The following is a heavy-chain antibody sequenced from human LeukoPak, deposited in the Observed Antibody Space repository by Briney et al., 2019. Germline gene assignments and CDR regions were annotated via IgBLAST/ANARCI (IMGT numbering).Heavy chain of an antibody. D-gene: IGHD3-3*01. J-gene: IGHJ4*02. CDR2: IYYSGST. V-gene: IGHV4-59*08. Sequence: SETLSLTCTVSGGSISSYYWSWIRQPPGKGLEWIGYIYYSGSTNYNPSLKSRVTISVDTSKNQFSLKLSSVTAADTAVYYCARAGTIFGVVIMVYWGQGTLVTVSS. CDR3: ARAGTIFGVVIMVY. CDR1: GGSISSYY.